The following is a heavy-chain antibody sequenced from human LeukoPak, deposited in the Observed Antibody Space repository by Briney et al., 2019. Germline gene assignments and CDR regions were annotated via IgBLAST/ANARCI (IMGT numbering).Heavy chain of an antibody. J-gene: IGHJ4*02. Sequence: SETLSLTCAVYGGSFSGYYWSWIRQPPGKGLEWIGEINHSGSTNYNPSLKSRVTISVDTSKNQFSLKLSSVTAADTAVYYCAGGDGRAGYYGSFVDYWGQGTLVTVSS. D-gene: IGHD3-22*01. V-gene: IGHV4-34*01. CDR3: AGGDGRAGYYGSFVDY. CDR1: GGSFSGYY. CDR2: INHSGST.